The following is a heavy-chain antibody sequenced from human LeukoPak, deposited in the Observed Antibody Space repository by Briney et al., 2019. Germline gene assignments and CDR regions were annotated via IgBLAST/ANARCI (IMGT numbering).Heavy chain of an antibody. D-gene: IGHD6-19*01. CDR3: ARPNSSGWSAFDY. CDR2: ISSSSSYI. Sequence: GGSLRLSCAASGFTFSSYSMNWVRQAPGKGLEWVSSISSSSSYIYYADSVKGRFTISRDNAKNSLYLQMNSLRAEDTAVYCCARPNSSGWSAFDYWGQGTLVTVSS. CDR1: GFTFSSYS. V-gene: IGHV3-21*01. J-gene: IGHJ4*02.